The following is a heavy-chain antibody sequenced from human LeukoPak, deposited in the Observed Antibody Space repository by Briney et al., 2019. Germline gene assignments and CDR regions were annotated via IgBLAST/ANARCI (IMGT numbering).Heavy chain of an antibody. D-gene: IGHD3-3*01. CDR2: IYTSGST. J-gene: IGHJ4*02. CDR3: ARAYYDFWSGPRGGYFDY. CDR1: GGSISSGSYY. Sequence: SQTLSLTCTVSGGSISSGSYYWSWIRQPAGKGLEWIGRIYTSGSTNYNPSLKSRVTISVDTSKNQFSLKLSSVTAADTAVYYCARAYYDFWSGPRGGYFDYWGQGTLVTVSS. V-gene: IGHV4-61*02.